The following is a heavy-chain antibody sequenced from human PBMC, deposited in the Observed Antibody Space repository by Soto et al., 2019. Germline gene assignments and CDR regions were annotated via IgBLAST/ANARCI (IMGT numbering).Heavy chain of an antibody. CDR2: IYHSGRT. Sequence: PSETLSLTCSVSGYSISSGYYWGWIRQPPGKGLEWIGSIYHSGRTYYNPSLKSRVTISVDTSNNQFSLKLSSVTAADTAVYYCARDFPYCSSSSCQGWFDHWGQGTLVTVSS. D-gene: IGHD2-2*01. CDR1: GYSISSGYY. V-gene: IGHV4-38-2*02. CDR3: ARDFPYCSSSSCQGWFDH. J-gene: IGHJ5*02.